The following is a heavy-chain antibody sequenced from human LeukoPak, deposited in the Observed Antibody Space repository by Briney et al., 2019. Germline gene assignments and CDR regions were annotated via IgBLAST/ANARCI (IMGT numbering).Heavy chain of an antibody. CDR3: ASGGRAWEAFDY. CDR1: GYTFTGYY. D-gene: IGHD1-26*01. Sequence: ASEKVSCTASGYTFTGYYMHWVRQAPGQGLEWMGWISPNSGGTNYAQKFQGRVTMTRDTSTSTAYMELSRLRSDDTAVYYCASGGRAWEAFDYWGQGTLVTVSS. CDR2: ISPNSGGT. J-gene: IGHJ4*02. V-gene: IGHV1-2*02.